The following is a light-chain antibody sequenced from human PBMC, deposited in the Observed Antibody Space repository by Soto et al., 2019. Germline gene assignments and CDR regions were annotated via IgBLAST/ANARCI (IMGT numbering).Light chain of an antibody. J-gene: IGKJ5*01. Sequence: DIQMTQSPTSLSASVGDRVTITCRASQGIRNDLGWYQQKPGKPPKRLIYSASSLHSGVPSRFSGSGSGTEFTLTISSLQPEDFATYYCQQYENLPTFGQGTRLEIK. CDR2: SAS. CDR3: QQYENLPT. CDR1: QGIRND. V-gene: IGKV1-17*01.